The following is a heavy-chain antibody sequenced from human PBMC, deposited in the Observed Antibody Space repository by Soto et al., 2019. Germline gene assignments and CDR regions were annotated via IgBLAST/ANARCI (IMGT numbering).Heavy chain of an antibody. D-gene: IGHD3-10*01. CDR2: ISSSSSTI. CDR1: GFTFSSYS. V-gene: IGHV3-48*01. Sequence: VQLVESGGGLVQPGGSLRLSCAASGFTFSSYSMNWVRQAPGKGLEWVSYISSSSSTIYYADSVKGRFTISRDNAKNSLYLQMNSLRAEDTAVYYCASFPYYYGSGKAIANWYFDLWGRGTLVTVSS. CDR3: ASFPYYYGSGKAIANWYFDL. J-gene: IGHJ2*01.